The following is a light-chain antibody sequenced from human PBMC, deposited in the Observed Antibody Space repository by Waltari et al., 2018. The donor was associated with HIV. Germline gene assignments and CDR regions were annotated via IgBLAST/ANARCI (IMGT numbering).Light chain of an antibody. Sequence: EIVMTQSPATLSVSPGERATLSCRASHSVSSNLAWYQQKPGPATRLLIYGASTRTTGIPAMFSGSGAGTEFSLSISSLQSEDFAVYCCQQYNNWPRTFGQGTKVEIK. CDR3: QQYNNWPRT. J-gene: IGKJ1*01. CDR2: GAS. CDR1: HSVSSN. V-gene: IGKV3-15*01.